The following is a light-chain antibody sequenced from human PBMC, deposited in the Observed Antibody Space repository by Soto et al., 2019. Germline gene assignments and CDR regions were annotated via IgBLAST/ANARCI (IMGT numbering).Light chain of an antibody. Sequence: EIVMTQSPATLSVSPGERATLSCRASQSVSSNLAWYQQKPGQAPRLLIYGASTRATGIPARFSGSGSGTEFTLTITSQQSDDFALYYCQQYKDWPLTFGGGTKVEIK. J-gene: IGKJ4*01. CDR2: GAS. V-gene: IGKV3-15*01. CDR1: QSVSSN. CDR3: QQYKDWPLT.